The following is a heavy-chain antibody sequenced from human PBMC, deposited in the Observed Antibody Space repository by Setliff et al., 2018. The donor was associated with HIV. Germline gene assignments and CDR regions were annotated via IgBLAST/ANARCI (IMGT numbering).Heavy chain of an antibody. CDR3: TRAAGWNSVRTTHIDN. V-gene: IGHV3-21*01. J-gene: IGHJ4*02. D-gene: IGHD1-1*01. CDR1: GFTFSSHS. Sequence: PGGSLRLSCAASGFTFSSHSMTWVRQAPGKGLEWVSSISSNSFYIYYADSVKGRFTISRDNTKNSLYLQLNSLRAEDTAVYYCTRAAGWNSVRTTHIDNWGQGTQVTVSS. CDR2: ISSNSFYI.